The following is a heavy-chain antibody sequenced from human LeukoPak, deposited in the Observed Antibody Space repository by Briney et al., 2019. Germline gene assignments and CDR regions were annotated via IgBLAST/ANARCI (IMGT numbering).Heavy chain of an antibody. CDR3: ERSFDY. CDR2: ISSSGSSI. CDR1: GFTFSTYE. D-gene: IGHD6-25*01. Sequence: GGSLRLSCAASGFTFSTYEMNWVRQAPGKGLEWVSYISSSGSSIFYADSVKGRFTISRNNAKNSLYVQMNSLRAEDTAVYYCERSFDYWGQGTLVTVSS. J-gene: IGHJ4*02. V-gene: IGHV3-48*03.